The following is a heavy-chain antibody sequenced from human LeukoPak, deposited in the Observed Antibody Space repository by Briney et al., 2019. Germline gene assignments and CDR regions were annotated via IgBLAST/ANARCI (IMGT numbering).Heavy chain of an antibody. J-gene: IGHJ5*02. D-gene: IGHD6-13*01. V-gene: IGHV3-7*04. CDR3: ARVAAAVPDQ. CDR1: GFTFTTYW. Sequence: GSLRLSCAASGFTFTTYWMSWIRQTPGKGLEWVANIKQDGSEKYYMDSVKGRFTISRDNANNSLHLQMSDLRAEDTAVYYCARVAAAVPDQWGQGIPVTVSS. CDR2: IKQDGSEK.